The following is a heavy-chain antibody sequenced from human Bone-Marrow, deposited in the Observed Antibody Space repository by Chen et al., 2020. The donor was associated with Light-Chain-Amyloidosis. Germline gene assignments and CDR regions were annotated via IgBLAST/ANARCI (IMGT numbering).Heavy chain of an antibody. CDR2: ISDRGSNT. V-gene: IGHV3-23*01. D-gene: IGHD1-1*01. J-gene: IGHJ4*02. CDR3: AKWDWNTNYFDD. Sequence: EVQLLESGGGLVQPGGSLRLSCAASGFTFSSQPMSWVRQAPGKGLEWFSGISDRGSNTYYADSMEGRFTVSRDNSKNTLHLQMNSLGAEDTAVYYCAKWDWNTNYFDDWGQGTLVTVSS. CDR1: GFTFSSQP.